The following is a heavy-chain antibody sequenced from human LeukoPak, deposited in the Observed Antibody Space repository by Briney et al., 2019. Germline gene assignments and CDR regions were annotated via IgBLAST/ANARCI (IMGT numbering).Heavy chain of an antibody. Sequence: GGSLRLSCAASGFTFSNYAMSCVRQAPGKGLEWVSAISGSGGSTYYADSVKGRFTISRDNSKNTLYLQMNSLRAEDTAVYYCAKNYYGSGSYYKGFDYWGQGTLVTVSS. V-gene: IGHV3-23*01. CDR3: AKNYYGSGSYYKGFDY. D-gene: IGHD3-10*01. CDR2: ISGSGGST. J-gene: IGHJ4*02. CDR1: GFTFSNYA.